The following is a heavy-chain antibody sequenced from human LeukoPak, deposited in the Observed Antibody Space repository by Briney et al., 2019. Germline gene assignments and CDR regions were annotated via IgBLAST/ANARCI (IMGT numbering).Heavy chain of an antibody. CDR2: VSDGGTST. Sequence: GGSLRLSCESSGFTFRNCAMTWVRQAPGKGLEWVSTVSDGGTSTYYADSVNGRLTISRDNSKNTLYLHMNSLRAEDTAVYYCAKRAVESDVLYFDHWGQGTLVTVSS. V-gene: IGHV3-23*01. CDR3: AKRAVESDVLYFDH. D-gene: IGHD3-10*02. CDR1: GFTFRNCA. J-gene: IGHJ4*02.